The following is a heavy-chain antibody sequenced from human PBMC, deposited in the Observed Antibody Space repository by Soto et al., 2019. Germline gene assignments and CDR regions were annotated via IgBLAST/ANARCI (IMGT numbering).Heavy chain of an antibody. V-gene: IGHV3-30*18. CDR3: AKVKRPYGDYPPGVLDY. CDR2: ISYDGSNK. J-gene: IGHJ4*02. D-gene: IGHD4-17*01. Sequence: QVQLVESGGGVVQPGRSLRLSCAASGFTFSSYGMHWVRQAPGKGLEWVAVISYDGSNKYYADSVKGRFTISRDNSKNTLYLQMNSLRAEDTAVYYCAKVKRPYGDYPPGVLDYWGQGTLVTVSS. CDR1: GFTFSSYG.